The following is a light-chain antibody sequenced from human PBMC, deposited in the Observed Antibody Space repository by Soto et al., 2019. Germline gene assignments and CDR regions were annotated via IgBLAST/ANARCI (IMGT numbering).Light chain of an antibody. Sequence: EIVLTQSPCTLSLSPGERATLSCRASQSVSSSYLGWYQRKPGRAPRLLIYGASSRATGIPDRFSGSGSGTDFTLTISRLEPEDFAVYYCQQYGSSAWTFGQGTKVDIK. J-gene: IGKJ1*01. V-gene: IGKV3-20*01. CDR3: QQYGSSAWT. CDR1: QSVSSSY. CDR2: GAS.